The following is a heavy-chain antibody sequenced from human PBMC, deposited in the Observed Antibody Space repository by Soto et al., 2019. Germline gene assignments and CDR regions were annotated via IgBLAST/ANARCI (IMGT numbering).Heavy chain of an antibody. J-gene: IGHJ4*02. Sequence: GGSLRLSCAASGFTFSSYAMHWVRQAPGKGLEWVAVISYDGSNKYYADSAKGRFTISRDNSKNTLYLQMNSLRAEDTAVYYCARVLRDGYNFYYFDYWGQGTLVTVSS. D-gene: IGHD5-12*01. CDR3: ARVLRDGYNFYYFDY. CDR1: GFTFSSYA. CDR2: ISYDGSNK. V-gene: IGHV3-30-3*01.